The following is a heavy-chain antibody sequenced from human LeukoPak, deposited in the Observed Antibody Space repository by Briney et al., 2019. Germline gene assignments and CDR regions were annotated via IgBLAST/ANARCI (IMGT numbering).Heavy chain of an antibody. CDR3: AGQANNWFDP. Sequence: PGGSLRLSCAASGFTFSSYWMHWVRQAPGKGLVWVSRLKFDGTITQYADSVKGRFTVSRDNAKNTLYLQMDSLRAEDTAAYYCAGQANNWFDPWGQGTLVTVSS. CDR1: GFTFSSYW. J-gene: IGHJ5*02. CDR2: LKFDGTIT. V-gene: IGHV3-74*03.